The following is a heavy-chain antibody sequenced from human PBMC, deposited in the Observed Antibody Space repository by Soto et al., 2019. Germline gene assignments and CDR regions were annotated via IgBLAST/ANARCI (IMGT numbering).Heavy chain of an antibody. Sequence: PGGSLRLSCAASGFTFSSYAMSWVRQAPGKGLEWVSAISGSGGSTYYADSVKGRFTISRDNSKNTLYLQMNSLRAEDTAVYYCARGPSYSDSYFDHWGQGTLVTVSS. D-gene: IGHD4-17*01. V-gene: IGHV3-23*01. CDR3: ARGPSYSDSYFDH. CDR1: GFTFSSYA. J-gene: IGHJ4*02. CDR2: ISGSGGST.